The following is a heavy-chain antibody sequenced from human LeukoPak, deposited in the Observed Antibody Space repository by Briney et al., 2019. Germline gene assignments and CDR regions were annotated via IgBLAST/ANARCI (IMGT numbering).Heavy chain of an antibody. J-gene: IGHJ4*02. D-gene: IGHD1-26*01. CDR1: GGPISSDY. CDR2: IYYIGST. CDR3: ARVVGATGSSDY. V-gene: IGHV4-59*01. Sequence: SETLSLTCTVSGGPISSDYWSWIRQPPGKGLEWIGYIYYIGSTNYNPSLKSRITISVDTSKSHFSLKLSSVTAADPAVYYCARVVGATGSSDYWGQGTLVTVSS.